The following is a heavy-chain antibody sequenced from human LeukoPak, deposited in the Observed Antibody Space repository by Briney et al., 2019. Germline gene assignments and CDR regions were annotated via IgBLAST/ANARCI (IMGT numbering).Heavy chain of an antibody. J-gene: IGHJ4*02. CDR1: GFTFSSYA. V-gene: IGHV3-23*01. Sequence: PGGSLRLSCAASGFTFSSYAMSWVRQAPGKGLEWVSAISGSGGSTYYADSVKRRFTISRDNSKNTLYLQMNSLRAEDTAVYYCAKVLEGNLGTWFRMGPQYWGQGTLVTVSS. CDR3: AKVLEGNLGTWFRMGPQY. CDR2: ISGSGGST. D-gene: IGHD1-1*01.